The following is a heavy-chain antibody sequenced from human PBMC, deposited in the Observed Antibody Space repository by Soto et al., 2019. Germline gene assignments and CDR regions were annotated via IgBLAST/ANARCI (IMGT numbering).Heavy chain of an antibody. CDR2: IWYDGSNK. CDR1: GFTFSSYG. J-gene: IGHJ6*02. D-gene: IGHD6-19*01. CDR3: ARDLGSSGWYYYYGMDV. Sequence: GGSLRLSCAASGFTFSSYGMHWVRQAPGKGLEWVAVIWYDGSNKYYADSVKGRFTISRDNSKNTLYLQMNSLRAEDTAVYYCARDLGSSGWYYYYGMDVWGQGTTVTVSS. V-gene: IGHV3-33*01.